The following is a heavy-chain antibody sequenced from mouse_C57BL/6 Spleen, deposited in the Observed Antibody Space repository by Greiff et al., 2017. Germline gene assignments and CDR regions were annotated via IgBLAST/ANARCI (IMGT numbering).Heavy chain of an antibody. V-gene: IGHV1-19*01. J-gene: IGHJ4*01. D-gene: IGHD2-4*01. CDR1: GYTFTDYY. CDR2: INPYNGGT. Sequence: EVQLQQSGPVLVKPGASVKMSCKASGYTFTDYYMNWVKQSHGKSLEWIGVINPYNGGTSYNQKFKGKATLTVDKSSSTAYMELNSLTSEDSAVYYCARSSGDYDGYAMDYWGQGTSVTVSS. CDR3: ARSSGDYDGYAMDY.